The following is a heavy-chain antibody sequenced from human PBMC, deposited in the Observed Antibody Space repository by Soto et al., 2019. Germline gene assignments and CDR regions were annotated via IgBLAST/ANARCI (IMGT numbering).Heavy chain of an antibody. CDR2: ISWNSGSI. CDR3: AKVAYCGGDCYSHHDSLPLDY. Sequence: GGSLRLSCAASGFTFDDYAMHWVRQAPGKGLEWVSGISWNSGSIGYADSVKGRFTISRDNAKNSLYLQMNSLRAEDTALYYCAKVAYCGGDCYSHHDSLPLDYWGQGTLVTVSS. J-gene: IGHJ4*02. V-gene: IGHV3-9*01. D-gene: IGHD2-21*01. CDR1: GFTFDDYA.